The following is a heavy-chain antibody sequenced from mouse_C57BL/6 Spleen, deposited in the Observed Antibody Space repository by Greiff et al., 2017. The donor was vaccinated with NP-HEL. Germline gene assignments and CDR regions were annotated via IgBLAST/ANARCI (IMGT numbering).Heavy chain of an antibody. D-gene: IGHD2-5*01. CDR1: GYTFTSYW. CDR3: DSNGY. J-gene: IGHJ2*01. V-gene: IGHV1-59*01. Sequence: QVQLQQPGAELVRPGTSVKLSCKASGYTFTSYWMHWVKQRPGQGLEWIGVIDPSDSYTNYNQKFKGKATLTVDTSSSTAYMQLRSLTSGDSAVYYCDSNGYWGQGTTLTVSS. CDR2: IDPSDSYT.